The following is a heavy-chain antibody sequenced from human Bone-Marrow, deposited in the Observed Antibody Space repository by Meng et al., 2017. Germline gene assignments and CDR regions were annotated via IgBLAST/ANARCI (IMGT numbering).Heavy chain of an antibody. J-gene: IGHJ4*01. CDR2: INGDGRIT. D-gene: IGHD2-21*02. V-gene: IGHV3-74*01. CDR1: GFTFSDYW. Sequence: GESLKISCAASGFTFSDYWMLWVRQVPGKGLVWVSRINGDGRITGYADSVRGRFTISRDNAKNTLYLHMNSLGVEDTAIYYCARDLPKPHDGGDKGDYWGHGMQVTVSS. CDR3: ARDLPKPHDGGDKGDY.